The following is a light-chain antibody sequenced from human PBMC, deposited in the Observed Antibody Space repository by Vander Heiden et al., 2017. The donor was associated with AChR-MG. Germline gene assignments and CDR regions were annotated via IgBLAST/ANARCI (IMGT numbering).Light chain of an antibody. CDR1: QSISSY. CDR2: AAS. V-gene: IGKV1-39*01. CDR3: QQSYSTPLT. Sequence: DIQMTQSPSSLSASVGDRVTITCRASQSISSYLNWYLQKPGKAPKLLIFAASSLQSGVPSRFSGSGSGTDFTFTISSLQPEDFATYYCQQSYSTPLTFGGGTKVEIK. J-gene: IGKJ4*01.